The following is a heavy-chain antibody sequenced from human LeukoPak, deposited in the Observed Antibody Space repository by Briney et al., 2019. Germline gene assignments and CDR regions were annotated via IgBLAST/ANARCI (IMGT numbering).Heavy chain of an antibody. D-gene: IGHD1-26*01. CDR1: GYTFISYG. CDR2: ISAYNGNT. CDR3: AREALVGATYYFDY. V-gene: IGHV1-18*01. Sequence: ASVKVSCKASGYTFISYGIIWVRQAPGQGLECMGWISAYNGNTNYAQKLQGRVTMTTDTSTSTAYMELRSLRSDDTAVYYCAREALVGATYYFDYWGRGTLVTVSS. J-gene: IGHJ4*02.